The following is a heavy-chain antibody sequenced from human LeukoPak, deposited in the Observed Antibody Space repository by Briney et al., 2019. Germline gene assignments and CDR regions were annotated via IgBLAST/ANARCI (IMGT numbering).Heavy chain of an antibody. J-gene: IGHJ4*02. Sequence: PSETLSLTCTVSGGSISSYYWSWIRQPPGKGLEWIGYIYYSGSTNYNPSLKSRVTISVDTSKNQFSPKLSSVTAADTAVYYCARDEGGYGFDYWGQGTLVTVSS. V-gene: IGHV4-59*01. CDR2: IYYSGST. CDR3: ARDEGGYGFDY. CDR1: GGSISSYY. D-gene: IGHD5-12*01.